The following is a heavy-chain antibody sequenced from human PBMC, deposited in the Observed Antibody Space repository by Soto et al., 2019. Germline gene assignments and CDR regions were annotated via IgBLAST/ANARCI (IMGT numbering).Heavy chain of an antibody. Sequence: QVQLVQPGTEVRKPGASVKVSCEPSGDTFTNFDLNWVRQASGQGLEWIGWMRADSGDSGHARKFQGRVTLTRDTSRSTAYMELISLRAEDTAVYYCARYIYGQGFKAWGQGTLVFVSS. J-gene: IGHJ5*02. D-gene: IGHD4-17*01. CDR2: MRADSGDS. V-gene: IGHV1-8*01. CDR1: GDTFTNFD. CDR3: ARYIYGQGFKA.